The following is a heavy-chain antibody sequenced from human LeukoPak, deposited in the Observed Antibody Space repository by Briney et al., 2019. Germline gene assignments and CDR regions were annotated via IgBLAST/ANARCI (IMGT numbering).Heavy chain of an antibody. CDR2: ISTYNGNT. V-gene: IGHV1-18*04. D-gene: IGHD4-17*01. CDR1: GYSFSSNY. J-gene: IGHJ4*02. CDR3: ARDEDYGISVNVDY. Sequence: ASVKVSCKTLGYSFSSNYMHWVRQAPGQGPEWMGWISTYNGNTKYAQKFQGRVTMTTDTSTSTAYMELRSLRSDDTAVYYCARDEDYGISVNVDYWGQGTLVTVSS.